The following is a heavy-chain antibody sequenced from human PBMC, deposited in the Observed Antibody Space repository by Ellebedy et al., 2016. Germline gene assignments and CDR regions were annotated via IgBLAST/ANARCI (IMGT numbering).Heavy chain of an antibody. D-gene: IGHD3-10*01. CDR1: GGSVSSGSYY. CDR3: ARAIYGESFDY. V-gene: IGHV4-61*01. CDR2: IYYSGST. Sequence: SETLSLTXTVSGGSVSSGSYYWSWIRQPPGKGLEWIGYIYYSGSTNYNPSLKSRVTISVDTSKNQFSLKLSSVTAADTAVYYCARAIYGESFDYWGQGTLVTVSS. J-gene: IGHJ4*02.